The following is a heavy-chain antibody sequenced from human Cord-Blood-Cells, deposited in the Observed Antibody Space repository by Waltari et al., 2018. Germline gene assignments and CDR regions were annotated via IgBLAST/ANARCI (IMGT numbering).Heavy chain of an antibody. J-gene: IGHJ4*02. D-gene: IGHD3-10*01. Sequence: QVQLVQSGAEVKKPGASVKVSCKASGYTFTSYDINWVQQATGQGLEWMGWMSHNSGNTGEAQKFQGRVTSTRNTSIGTAYMELSSLRSEDTAVYYCARRYYYGSGSYYNFDYWGQGTLVTVSS. CDR2: MSHNSGNT. CDR3: ARRYYYGSGSYYNFDY. V-gene: IGHV1-8*03. CDR1: GYTFTSYD.